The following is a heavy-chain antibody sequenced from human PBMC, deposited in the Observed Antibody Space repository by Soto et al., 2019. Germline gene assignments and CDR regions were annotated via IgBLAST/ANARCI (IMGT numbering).Heavy chain of an antibody. CDR1: GYTFTSYG. J-gene: IGHJ5*02. D-gene: IGHD2-15*01. CDR2: ISAYNGNT. Sequence: QVQLVQSGAEVKKPGASVKVSCKASGYTFTSYGISWVRQAPGQGLEWMGWISAYNGNTNYAQKLQGRVTMTTDTSTSTVYMELRSLRSDDTAVYYCARIVDIVVVVAPGWFDPWGQGTLVTVSS. CDR3: ARIVDIVVVVAPGWFDP. V-gene: IGHV1-18*01.